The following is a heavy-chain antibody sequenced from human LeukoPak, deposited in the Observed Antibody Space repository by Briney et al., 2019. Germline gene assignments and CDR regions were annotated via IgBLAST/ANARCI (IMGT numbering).Heavy chain of an antibody. D-gene: IGHD5-24*01. CDR2: ISGSGGST. J-gene: IGHJ4*02. V-gene: IGHV3-23*01. Sequence: GGSLRLSCAVSGFTFDDYAMSWVRQAPGRGLEWVSAISGSGGSTYYADSVKGRFTISRDNSKNTLYLQMNSLRAEDTAVYYCAKWRRWLLQSTRYFDYWGQGTLVTVSS. CDR1: GFTFDDYA. CDR3: AKWRRWLLQSTRYFDY.